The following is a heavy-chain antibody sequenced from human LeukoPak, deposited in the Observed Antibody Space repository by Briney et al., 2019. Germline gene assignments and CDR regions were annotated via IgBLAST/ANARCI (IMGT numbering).Heavy chain of an antibody. CDR3: ARENSGSYREFDY. D-gene: IGHD1-26*01. CDR1: GGSISSSNYY. J-gene: IGHJ4*02. V-gene: IGHV4-39*07. Sequence: SETLSLTCTVSGGSISSSNYYWGWIRQPPGKGLEWIGSMYYSGNTDYNPSLKSRVTISVDTSKNQFSLKVNSVTAADTAVFYCARENSGSYREFDYWGQGTLVTVSS. CDR2: MYYSGNT.